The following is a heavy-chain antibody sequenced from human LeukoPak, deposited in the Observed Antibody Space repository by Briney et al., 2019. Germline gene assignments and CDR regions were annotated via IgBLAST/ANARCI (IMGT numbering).Heavy chain of an antibody. CDR2: FDPEDGET. D-gene: IGHD3-10*01. V-gene: IGHV1-24*01. CDR3: ATFYYGSGSSRDY. Sequence: ASVTVSCKVSGYTLTELSMHWVRQAPGKGLEWMGGFDPEDGETIYAQKFQGRVTMTEDTSTDTAYMELSSLRSEDTAVYYCATFYYGSGSSRDYWGQGTLVTVSS. J-gene: IGHJ4*02. CDR1: GYTLTELS.